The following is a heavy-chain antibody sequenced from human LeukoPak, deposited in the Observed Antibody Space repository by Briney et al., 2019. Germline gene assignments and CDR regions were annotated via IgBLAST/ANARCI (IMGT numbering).Heavy chain of an antibody. Sequence: PGGSLRLSCAASGFTFSSQWMGWVRQAPGKGLEWVANVNQGGTEKFYVGSVKGRFTISRDNAENSLYLQMNSLRAEDTAVYYCARGELLPDYWGQGTLVTVSS. D-gene: IGHD1-26*01. V-gene: IGHV3-7*01. CDR2: VNQGGTEK. CDR1: GFTFSSQW. J-gene: IGHJ4*02. CDR3: ARGELLPDY.